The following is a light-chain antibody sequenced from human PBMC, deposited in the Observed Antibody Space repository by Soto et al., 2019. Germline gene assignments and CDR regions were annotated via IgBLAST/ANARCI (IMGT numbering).Light chain of an antibody. Sequence: EIVLTQSPGTLSLSPGERATLSCRASQSVSRNHLAWYQQKPGQAPRLLIYGASSRATGIADRFSGSGSGTDFTLTISRLEPEDLAVYYCQQYGNSPPFSFGQGTKLEIK. V-gene: IGKV3-20*01. J-gene: IGKJ2*03. CDR2: GAS. CDR3: QQYGNSPPFS. CDR1: QSVSRNH.